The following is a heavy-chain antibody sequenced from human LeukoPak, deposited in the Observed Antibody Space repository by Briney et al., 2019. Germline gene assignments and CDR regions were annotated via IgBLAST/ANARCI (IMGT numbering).Heavy chain of an antibody. CDR2: IRSKANSYAT. Sequence: PGGSLRLSCAASGFTFSGSAMHWVRQASGKGLEWVGRIRSKANSYATAYAESVKGRFTISRDDSKNTAYLQMNSLKTEDTAVYYCTRHRSGSSSTNWFDPWGQGTLVTVSS. CDR3: TRHRSGSSSTNWFDP. V-gene: IGHV3-73*01. CDR1: GFTFSGSA. D-gene: IGHD1-26*01. J-gene: IGHJ5*02.